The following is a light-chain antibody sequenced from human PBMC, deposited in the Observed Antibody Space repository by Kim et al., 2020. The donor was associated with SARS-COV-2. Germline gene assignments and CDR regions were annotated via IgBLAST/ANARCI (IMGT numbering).Light chain of an antibody. J-gene: IGKJ5*01. Sequence: VGDSVTITCRDSQRVGAYLKWYQHKPGKAPNLLIYSASTLQSGVPSRCSGGGSGTEFTLTISSLQREDFATYYCQQTYSSLTVTFGQGTRLEIK. CDR1: QRVGAY. CDR3: QQTYSSLTVT. CDR2: SAS. V-gene: IGKV1-39*01.